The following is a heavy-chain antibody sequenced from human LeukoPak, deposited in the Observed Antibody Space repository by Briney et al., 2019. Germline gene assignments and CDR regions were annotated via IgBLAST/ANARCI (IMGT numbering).Heavy chain of an antibody. CDR3: ARVYGSSWYDY. J-gene: IGHJ4*02. CDR2: INPDGSST. Sequence: GGSLRLSCATSGFTLSSYWMHWVRQAPGKGLVWVSRINPDGSSTSYADSVKGRFTTSRDNAKNTLYLQMNSLRAEDTAVYYCARVYGSSWYDYWGQGTLVTVSS. CDR1: GFTLSSYW. V-gene: IGHV3-74*01. D-gene: IGHD6-13*01.